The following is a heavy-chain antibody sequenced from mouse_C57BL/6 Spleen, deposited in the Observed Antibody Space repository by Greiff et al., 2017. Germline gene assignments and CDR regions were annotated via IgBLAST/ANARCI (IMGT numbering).Heavy chain of an antibody. J-gene: IGHJ2*01. D-gene: IGHD1-1*01. CDR1: GYTFTDYY. CDR3: ARQDYYGQGYFDY. Sequence: VQLQESGAELVRPGASVKLSCKASGYTFTDYYINWVKQRPGQGLEWIARIYPGSGNTYYNEKFKGKATLTAEKSSSTAYMQLSSLTSEDSAVYFCARQDYYGQGYFDYWGQGTTLTVSS. V-gene: IGHV1-76*01. CDR2: IYPGSGNT.